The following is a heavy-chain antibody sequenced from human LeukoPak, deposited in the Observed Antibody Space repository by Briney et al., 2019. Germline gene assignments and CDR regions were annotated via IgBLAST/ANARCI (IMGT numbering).Heavy chain of an antibody. V-gene: IGHV1-8*03. Sequence: ASVKVSCKASGYTFTSYDINWVRQATGQGLEWRGWMNPNSVNTGYAHKFQGRVTITRNTSISTAYMELSSLRSEDTAVYYCASSGYDYYFDYWGQGTLVTVSS. CDR2: MNPNSVNT. CDR3: ASSGYDYYFDY. D-gene: IGHD5-12*01. J-gene: IGHJ4*02. CDR1: GYTFTSYD.